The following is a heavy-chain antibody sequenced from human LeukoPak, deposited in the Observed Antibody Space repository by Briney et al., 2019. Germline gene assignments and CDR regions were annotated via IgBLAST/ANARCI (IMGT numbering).Heavy chain of an antibody. Sequence: GGSLRLSCAASGFTFSSDDISWVRQAPGKGLEWVSGISSSGDRTYYAEFVKGRFTISRDNPKNTLYLQMNSLRAEDTAVYYCAKVTWFRESTSPNYWGQGTLVTVSS. CDR1: GFTFSSDD. J-gene: IGHJ4*02. D-gene: IGHD3-10*01. V-gene: IGHV3-23*01. CDR3: AKVTWFRESTSPNY. CDR2: ISSSGDRT.